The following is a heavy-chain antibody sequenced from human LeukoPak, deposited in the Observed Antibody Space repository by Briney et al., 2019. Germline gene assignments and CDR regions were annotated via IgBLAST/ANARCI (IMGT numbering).Heavy chain of an antibody. J-gene: IGHJ6*02. Sequence: PGGSLTLSCAASGFTFSSYEMNWLRQAPGKGLAWVSYISSSGSTIYYADSVKGRFTISRDNAKNSLYLQMNSLRAEDTAVYYCARGSYSNYALGYYGMDVWGQGTTVTVSS. D-gene: IGHD4-11*01. CDR1: GFTFSSYE. CDR2: ISSSGSTI. V-gene: IGHV3-48*03. CDR3: ARGSYSNYALGYYGMDV.